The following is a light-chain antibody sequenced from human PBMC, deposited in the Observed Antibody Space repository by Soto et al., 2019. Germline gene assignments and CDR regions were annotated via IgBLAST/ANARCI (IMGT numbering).Light chain of an antibody. CDR1: QSVSRS. CDR2: DAS. Sequence: EIVLTQSPATLSLSPGERATLSCRASQSVSRSLAWYQHKRGQAPRLLIFDASNRATGIPARFSGSGSGTDFTLTINSLEPEDFAVYYCQQRSNWPQLSFGGGTKVEIK. J-gene: IGKJ4*01. CDR3: QQRSNWPQLS. V-gene: IGKV3-11*01.